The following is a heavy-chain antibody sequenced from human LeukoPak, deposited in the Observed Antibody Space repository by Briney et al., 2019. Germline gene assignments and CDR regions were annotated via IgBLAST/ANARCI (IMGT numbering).Heavy chain of an antibody. Sequence: ASVKVSFKTSGYTFTGNNIYWMRQAPGHGLEWMGWISPNTGGATLAQKFQGRVTMTRDTSISTGYMELSSLRSDDTAMYYCARGVGSSWLDPWGQGTLVTVSS. CDR2: ISPNTGGA. J-gene: IGHJ5*02. CDR3: ARGVGSSWLDP. V-gene: IGHV1-2*02. CDR1: GYTFTGNN. D-gene: IGHD3-10*01.